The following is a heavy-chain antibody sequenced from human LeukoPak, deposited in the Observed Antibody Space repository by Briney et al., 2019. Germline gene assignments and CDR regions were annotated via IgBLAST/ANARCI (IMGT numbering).Heavy chain of an antibody. Sequence: GGSLRLSCAASGFTFSSYSMNWVRQAPGKGLEWVSSISSSSSYIYYADSVKGRFTISRDNTKNSLYLQMNSLRAEDTAVYYCARIASYGSGYYYYYYMDVWGKGTTVTVSS. D-gene: IGHD3-10*01. CDR3: ARIASYGSGYYYYYYMDV. J-gene: IGHJ6*03. CDR2: ISSSSSYI. V-gene: IGHV3-21*01. CDR1: GFTFSSYS.